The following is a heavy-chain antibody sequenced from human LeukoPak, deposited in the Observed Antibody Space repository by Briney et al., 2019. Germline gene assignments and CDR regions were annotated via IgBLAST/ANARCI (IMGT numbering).Heavy chain of an antibody. CDR2: ITSSSSTI. D-gene: IGHD4-11*01. CDR1: GLTFSSYS. Sequence: LPGGALRLSCAASGLTFSSYSMNWVRQAPGKGLQWVSYITSSSSTIYYADSVKGRFTISRDNAKNTLYLQMNSLRAEDTAVYYCAREGTVRGQGTLVTVSS. J-gene: IGHJ4*02. CDR3: AREGTV. V-gene: IGHV3-48*01.